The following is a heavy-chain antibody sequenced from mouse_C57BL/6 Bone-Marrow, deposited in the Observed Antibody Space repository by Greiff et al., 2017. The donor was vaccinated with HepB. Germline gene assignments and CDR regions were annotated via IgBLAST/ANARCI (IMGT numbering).Heavy chain of an antibody. V-gene: IGHV1-74*01. Sequence: QVQLQQPGAELVKPGASVKVSCKASGYTFTSYWMHWVKQRPGQGLEWIGRIHPSDSDTNYNQKFKGKATLTVDKSSSTAYMQLSSLTSEDSAVYYCAIERASTMVTTEGYWYFDVWGTGTTVTVSS. CDR1: GYTFTSYW. CDR2: IHPSDSDT. D-gene: IGHD2-2*01. J-gene: IGHJ1*03. CDR3: AIERASTMVTTEGYWYFDV.